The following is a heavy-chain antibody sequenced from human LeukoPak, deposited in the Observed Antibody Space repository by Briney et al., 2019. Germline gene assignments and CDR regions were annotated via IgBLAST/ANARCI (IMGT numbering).Heavy chain of an antibody. V-gene: IGHV4-39*01. CDR1: AGSIISSYN. CDR2: INYSRST. J-gene: IGHJ4*02. D-gene: IGHD3-10*01. Sequence: SQTLSLTSTVAAGSIISSYNWGWIRQPPGKGLAWIGSINYSRSTYYNPSLKNRVTISVDTSKNQLSLQLTSVTAADTAVYYCARPSSDGIVGAYYWGQGTLVTVSS. CDR3: ARPSSDGIVGAYY.